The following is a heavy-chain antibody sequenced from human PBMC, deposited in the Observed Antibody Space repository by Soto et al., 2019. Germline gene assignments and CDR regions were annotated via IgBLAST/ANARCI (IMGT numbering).Heavy chain of an antibody. J-gene: IGHJ4*01. CDR3: SREMETPIPYYLDY. CDR2: INWNGDST. D-gene: IGHD1-1*01. CDR1: GFTFDDYG. Sequence: GGSLRLSCAASGFTFDDYGMTWVRQAPGKGLEWVSGINWNGDSTNYADSVRGRFTISRDNAKNSLYLQMNSLRAEDTALYYCSREMETPIPYYLDYWGHGTLVTVSS. V-gene: IGHV3-20*04.